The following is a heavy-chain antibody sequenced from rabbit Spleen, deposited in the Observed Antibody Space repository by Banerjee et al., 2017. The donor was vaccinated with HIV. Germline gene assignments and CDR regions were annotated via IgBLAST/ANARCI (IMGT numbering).Heavy chain of an antibody. D-gene: IGHD1-1*01. J-gene: IGHJ3*01. V-gene: IGHV1S47*01. CDR1: GFDFSSYG. Sequence: QEQLMESGGGLVQPGGSLKLSCKASGFDFSSYGVSWVRQAPGKGLEWIGYIDLVFGSRYYASWVNGRFTISSHNAQNTLYLQLNSLTVADTATYFCVRGASSSGYYNLWGPGTLVTVS. CDR2: IDLVFGSR. CDR3: VRGASSSGYYNL.